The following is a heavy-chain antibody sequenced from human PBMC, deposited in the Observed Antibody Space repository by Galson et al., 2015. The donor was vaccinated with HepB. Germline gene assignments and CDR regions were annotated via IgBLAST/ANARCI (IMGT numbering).Heavy chain of an antibody. J-gene: IGHJ6*02. CDR2: ITNSGGRR. D-gene: IGHD6-6*01. V-gene: IGHV3-23*01. Sequence: SLRLSCAASGFRFNIYDMSWVRQAPGKGLEWVSGITNSGGRRYYAEPGKGRFTISRDNSKNTVFLQMSSLRAEDTAIYYCADGAYMSSYSLYGMDAWGQGTTVIVSS. CDR3: ADGAYMSSYSLYGMDA. CDR1: GFRFNIYD.